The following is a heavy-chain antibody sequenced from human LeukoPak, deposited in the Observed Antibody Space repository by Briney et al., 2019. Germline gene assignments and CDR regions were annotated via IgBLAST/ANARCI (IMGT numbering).Heavy chain of an antibody. CDR2: IKQDGSET. J-gene: IGHJ6*03. Sequence: AGGSLRLSCAASGFTFSSYWMNWVRQAPGKGLEWVANIKQDGSETYYVDSVKGRFTISRDNTKNTLYLQMNSLRAEDTAVYYCARGVRDILSGYYTDYYFYYMDVWGRGTTVTVSS. V-gene: IGHV3-7*01. CDR1: GFTFSSYW. D-gene: IGHD3-3*01. CDR3: ARGVRDILSGYYTDYYFYYMDV.